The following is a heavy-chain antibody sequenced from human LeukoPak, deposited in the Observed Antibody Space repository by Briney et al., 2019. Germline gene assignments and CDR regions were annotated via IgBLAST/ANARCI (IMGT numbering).Heavy chain of an antibody. Sequence: GGSLTLSCAASGFTFDYFTMYWVRQSPGKGLEWVSLISLDGNNAYYADSVRGRFTISRDNSKNFLYLQMNSLTSEDTALYYCAKGRRRGYAYGTIDSWGQGTLVTVSS. D-gene: IGHD5-18*01. CDR3: AKGRRRGYAYGTIDS. J-gene: IGHJ4*02. V-gene: IGHV3-43*01. CDR2: ISLDGNNA. CDR1: GFTFDYFT.